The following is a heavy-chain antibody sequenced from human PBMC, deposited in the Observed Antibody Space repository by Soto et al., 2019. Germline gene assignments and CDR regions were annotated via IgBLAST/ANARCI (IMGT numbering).Heavy chain of an antibody. CDR2: INPNSGGT. J-gene: IGHJ5*02. CDR3: ARGFGELYNWFDP. D-gene: IGHD3-10*01. CDR1: GYTFTGYY. V-gene: IGHV1-2*04. Sequence: ASVKVSCKASGYTFTGYYMHWVRQAPGQGLEWMGWINPNSGGTNYAQKFQGWVTMTRDTSISTAYMELSRLRSDDTAVYYCARGFGELYNWFDPWGQGTLVTVSS.